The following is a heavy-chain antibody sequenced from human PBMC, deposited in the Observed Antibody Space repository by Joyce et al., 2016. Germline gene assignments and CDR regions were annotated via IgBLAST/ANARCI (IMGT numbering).Heavy chain of an antibody. J-gene: IGHJ4*02. V-gene: IGHV1-3*01. CDR3: ARGRGSTVAALKYFDY. Sequence: QVQLVQSGAEVKKPGASVKVSCKTSGYIFNDYAMHWVRQAPGQRLEWMGWSHAGNGNTKYSQRCQGRVTITRDTSASTAYMELNSLRSDDTAVFYCARGRGSTVAALKYFDYWGQGTLVTVSS. D-gene: IGHD3-16*01. CDR2: SHAGNGNT. CDR1: GYIFNDYA.